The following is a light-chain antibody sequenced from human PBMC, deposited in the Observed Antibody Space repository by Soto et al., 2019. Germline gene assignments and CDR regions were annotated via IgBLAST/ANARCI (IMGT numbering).Light chain of an antibody. CDR2: KAS. Sequence: DIQMTQSPSTLSASVGDRVTITCRASQSISSWLAWYQQKPGKAPKLLIYKASSLESGVPSRFSGGGSGTEFTLTISSLQPDDFATYYCQQYSGSSYTFGQGTKLEIK. J-gene: IGKJ2*01. CDR3: QQYSGSSYT. CDR1: QSISSW. V-gene: IGKV1-5*03.